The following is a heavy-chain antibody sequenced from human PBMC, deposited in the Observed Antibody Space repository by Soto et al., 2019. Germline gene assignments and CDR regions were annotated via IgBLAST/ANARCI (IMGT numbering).Heavy chain of an antibody. V-gene: IGHV1-46*01. Sequence: QVQLVQSGAEVKKPGASVKVSCKASGYTFTSYYMHWVRQAPGQGLEWMGIINPSGGSTSYAQKFQGRVTMTRDTSTSTVYMELSSLRSEDTAVYYCARGGDSSGWYIPRYYYYGMDVWGQGTTVTVSS. CDR2: INPSGGST. D-gene: IGHD6-19*01. J-gene: IGHJ6*02. CDR1: GYTFTSYY. CDR3: ARGGDSSGWYIPRYYYYGMDV.